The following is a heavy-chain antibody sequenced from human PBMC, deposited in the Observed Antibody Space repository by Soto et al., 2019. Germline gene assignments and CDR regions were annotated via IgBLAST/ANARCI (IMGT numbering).Heavy chain of an antibody. J-gene: IGHJ4*02. CDR1: GFTFSAYY. CDR3: ARDRGAVVGQYFDS. CDR2: ISSSGDTG. D-gene: IGHD6-19*01. V-gene: IGHV3-11*01. Sequence: QVQLVESGGGLVKPGGSLRLSCAASGFTFSAYYMSWIRQAPGKGLEWISYISSSGDTGNYADSVKGRFTVSRDNAKNSLYLQMNSLRAEDTAVYYCARDRGAVVGQYFDSWGQGTLVTVSS.